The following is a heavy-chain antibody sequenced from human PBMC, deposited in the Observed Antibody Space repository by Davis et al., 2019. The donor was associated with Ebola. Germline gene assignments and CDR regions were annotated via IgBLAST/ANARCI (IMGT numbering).Heavy chain of an antibody. CDR3: AKSGVGPAAAGTLFDY. D-gene: IGHD6-13*01. V-gene: IGHV3-23*01. CDR1: GFTFSSYA. Sequence: GESLKISCAASGFTFSSYAMSWVRQAPGKGLEWVSAISGSGGSTYYADSVKGRFTISRDNSKNTLYLQMNSLRAEDTAVYYCAKSGVGPAAAGTLFDYWGQGTLVTVSS. CDR2: ISGSGGST. J-gene: IGHJ4*02.